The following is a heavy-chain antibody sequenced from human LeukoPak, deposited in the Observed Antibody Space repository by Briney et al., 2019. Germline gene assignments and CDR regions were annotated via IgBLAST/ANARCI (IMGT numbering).Heavy chain of an antibody. J-gene: IGHJ4*02. CDR3: ARAPSIAAAGCEFFDY. D-gene: IGHD6-13*01. CDR2: IYYSGST. V-gene: IGHV4-39*07. Sequence: PSETLSLTCTVSGGSISSSSYYWGWIRQPPGKGLEWIGSIYYSGSTYYNPSLKSRVTISVDTSKNQFSLKLSSVTAADTAVYYCARAPSIAAAGCEFFDYWGQGTLVTVSS. CDR1: GGSISSSSYY.